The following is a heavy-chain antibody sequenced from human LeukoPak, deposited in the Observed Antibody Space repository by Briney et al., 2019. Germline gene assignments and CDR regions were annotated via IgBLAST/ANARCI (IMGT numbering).Heavy chain of an antibody. V-gene: IGHV3-23*01. J-gene: IGHJ6*02. Sequence: GGSLRLSCAASGFTFSSYAMSWVRQAPGKGLEWVSAISGSGGSTYYADSVKGRFTISRDNAKNTLYLQMNSLRAEDTAVYYCARGIKVGDFWSGYYYSDYYYYGMDVWGQGTTVTVS. CDR3: ARGIKVGDFWSGYYYSDYYYYGMDV. D-gene: IGHD3-3*01. CDR1: GFTFSSYA. CDR2: ISGSGGST.